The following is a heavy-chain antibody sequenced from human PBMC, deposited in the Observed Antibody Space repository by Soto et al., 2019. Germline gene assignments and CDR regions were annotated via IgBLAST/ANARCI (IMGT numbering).Heavy chain of an antibody. J-gene: IGHJ4*02. Sequence: QVQLVQSGAEVKKPGASVKVSCKASGYTFTNYGITWVRQAPGQGLEWMGWISAYNGNTNYAQKLQGRVTMTTDTSTSTAYTELRSLRSDDTAVYYCASRYCSGGSCYYYFDYWGQGTLVSVSS. CDR3: ASRYCSGGSCYYYFDY. CDR2: ISAYNGNT. V-gene: IGHV1-18*04. D-gene: IGHD2-15*01. CDR1: GYTFTNYG.